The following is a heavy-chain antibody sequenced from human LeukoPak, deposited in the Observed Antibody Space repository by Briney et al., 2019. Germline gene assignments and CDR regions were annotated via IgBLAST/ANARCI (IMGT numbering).Heavy chain of an antibody. J-gene: IGHJ3*02. Sequence: PGGSLRLSCAASGFTVSSHYMSWVRQAPGKGLEWVSVFHSGGSTYHADSVKGRFTISRDSSKNTVYLQMNSMRVEDTAVYYCASLAGDIWGQGTMVTVSS. D-gene: IGHD6-19*01. CDR1: GFTVSSHY. CDR2: FHSGGST. V-gene: IGHV3-66*02. CDR3: ASLAGDI.